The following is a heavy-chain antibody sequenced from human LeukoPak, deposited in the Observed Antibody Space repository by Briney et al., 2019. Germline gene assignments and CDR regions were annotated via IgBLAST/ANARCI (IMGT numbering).Heavy chain of an antibody. CDR2: ISSSSRTI. J-gene: IGHJ3*02. CDR1: GFTFSTYS. Sequence: TGGSLRLSCAASGFTFSTYSMNWVRQAPGEGLEGISYISSSSRTIYYADSVKGRFTISSDNAKNSLYLQMNSLRDEDTAVYYCARDYYDSSGYFYPNAFDIWGQGTMVTVSS. V-gene: IGHV3-48*02. D-gene: IGHD3-22*01. CDR3: ARDYYDSSGYFYPNAFDI.